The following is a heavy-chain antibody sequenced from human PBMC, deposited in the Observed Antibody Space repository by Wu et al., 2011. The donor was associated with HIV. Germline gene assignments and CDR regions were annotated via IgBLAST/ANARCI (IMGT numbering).Heavy chain of an antibody. CDR2: VIPFRPTT. D-gene: IGHD2-15*01. V-gene: IGHV1-69*08. Sequence: QVQLEQSGAEVRRPGSSVRVSCKASGGSFTTFGFSWVRQAPGQGLEWMGRVIPFRPTTQYAQKFEGRFTVTADTSTTTVHMELRSLRSEDTAVYYCARSGEAAEYYYYYMNVWGKGTTVTISS. J-gene: IGHJ6*03. CDR3: ARSGEAAEYYYYYMNV. CDR1: GGSFTTFG.